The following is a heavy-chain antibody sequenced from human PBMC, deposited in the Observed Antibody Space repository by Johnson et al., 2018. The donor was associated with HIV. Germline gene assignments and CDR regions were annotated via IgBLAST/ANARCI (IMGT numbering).Heavy chain of an antibody. V-gene: IGHV3-11*01. CDR3: ASGKVSVRVVIFIDV. D-gene: IGHD3-22*01. CDR1: GFTFSDYY. CDR2: ISSSGSTI. J-gene: IGHJ3*01. Sequence: QVQLVESGGGLVQPGGSLRLSCAASGFTFSDYYMSWIRQAPGKGLEWVSYISSSGSTIYYADSVKGRFTISRDNSKSTLYLQMHSLRAEDTAVYYCASGKVSVRVVIFIDVWGQGTMVTVSA.